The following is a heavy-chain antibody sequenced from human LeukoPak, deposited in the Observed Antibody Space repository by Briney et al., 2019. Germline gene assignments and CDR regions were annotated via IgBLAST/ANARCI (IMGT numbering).Heavy chain of an antibody. Sequence: PSETLSLTCAVYGGSFSGYYWSWIRQPPGKGLEWIGEINHSGSTNYNPSLKSRVTISVDTSKNQFSLKLSSVTAADTTVYYCARVTVTTSRYYYYYYYMDVWGKGTTVTVSS. D-gene: IGHD4-11*01. CDR1: GGSFSGYY. CDR3: ARVTVTTSRYYYYYYYMDV. V-gene: IGHV4-34*01. CDR2: INHSGST. J-gene: IGHJ6*03.